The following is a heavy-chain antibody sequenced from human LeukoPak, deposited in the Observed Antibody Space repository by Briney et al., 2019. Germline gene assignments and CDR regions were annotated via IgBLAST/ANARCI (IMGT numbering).Heavy chain of an antibody. D-gene: IGHD2-15*01. V-gene: IGHV3-21*01. J-gene: IGHJ6*03. Sequence: GGSLRLSCAASGFTFSSYRMNWVRQAPGKGLEWVSSISSSSSYIYYADSVKGRFTISRDNAKNSLYLQMNSLRAEDTAVYYCARGRRYCSGGSCYSSHYYYYMDVWGKGTTVTVSS. CDR3: ARGRRYCSGGSCYSSHYYYYMDV. CDR1: GFTFSSYR. CDR2: ISSSSSYI.